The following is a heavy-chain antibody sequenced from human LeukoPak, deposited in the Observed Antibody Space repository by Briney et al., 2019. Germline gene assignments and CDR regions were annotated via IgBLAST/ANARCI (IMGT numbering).Heavy chain of an antibody. CDR2: ISAYNGNT. CDR1: GYTFTSYG. J-gene: IGHJ6*04. CDR3: ARLGYCSSTSCYPPPTYTMDV. D-gene: IGHD2-2*01. Sequence: GASVKVSCKASGYTFTSYGISWVRQAPGQGLEWMGWISAYNGNTNYAQKLQGRVTMTTDTSTSTAYMELRSLRSDDTAVYYCARLGYCSSTSCYPPPTYTMDVWGKGTTVTVSS. V-gene: IGHV1-18*01.